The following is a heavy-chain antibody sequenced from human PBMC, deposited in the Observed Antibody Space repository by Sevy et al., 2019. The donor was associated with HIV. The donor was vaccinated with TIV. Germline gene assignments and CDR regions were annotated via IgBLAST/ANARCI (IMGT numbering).Heavy chain of an antibody. CDR1: GYTFAVYY. CDR3: AVLATISSFDY. D-gene: IGHD5-12*01. CDR2: INPNSGVT. Sequence: ASVKVSCKASGYTFAVYYMHWVRQAPGQGLEWMGRINPNSGVTNHAQKFQGRVTMTRDTSITTAYMELNRLGSDDTAVYYCAVLATISSFDYWGQGSLVTVSS. V-gene: IGHV1-2*06. J-gene: IGHJ4*02.